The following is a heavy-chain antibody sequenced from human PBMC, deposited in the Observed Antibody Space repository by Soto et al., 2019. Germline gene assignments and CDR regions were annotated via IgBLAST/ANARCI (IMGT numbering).Heavy chain of an antibody. D-gene: IGHD3-3*01. J-gene: IGHJ4*02. CDR3: ARAPVGLDTISYFDY. Sequence: PSETLSLTCTVSGDSVSSVGFHWAWLHRPPGKGLEWIGYIYNGGSTYYRPSLESRMHMSPDATRNHYSLRLTSVTAADTAVYFCARAPVGLDTISYFDYWGQGKLVTVSS. CDR2: IYNGGST. CDR1: GDSVSSVGFH. V-gene: IGHV4-30-4*01.